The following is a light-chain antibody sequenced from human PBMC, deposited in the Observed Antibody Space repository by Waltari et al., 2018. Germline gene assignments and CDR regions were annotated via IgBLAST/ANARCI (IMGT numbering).Light chain of an antibody. V-gene: IGLV1-47*01. Sequence: QSVLTQPPSASGTPGQRVSISCSGSNSNPGRNYFYWYQQPPGMAPKLLIFRNNQRPSGVPDRFSGSKYGTSASLAISGLRSEDEAVYYCASWDDSHYVFGPGTKVTVL. J-gene: IGLJ1*01. CDR2: RNN. CDR3: ASWDDSHYV. CDR1: NSNPGRNY.